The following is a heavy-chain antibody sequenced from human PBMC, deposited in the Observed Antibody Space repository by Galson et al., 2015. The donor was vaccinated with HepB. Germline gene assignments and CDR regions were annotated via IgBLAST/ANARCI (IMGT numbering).Heavy chain of an antibody. Sequence: SLRLSCAASGFTFSSYSMNWVRQAPGKGLEWVSYISSSSSTIYYADSVKGRFTISRDNAKNSLYLQMNSLRAEDTAVYYCARDCSGGSCYRHDAFDIWGQGTMVTVSS. D-gene: IGHD2-15*01. CDR2: ISSSSSTI. V-gene: IGHV3-48*01. CDR3: ARDCSGGSCYRHDAFDI. CDR1: GFTFSSYS. J-gene: IGHJ3*02.